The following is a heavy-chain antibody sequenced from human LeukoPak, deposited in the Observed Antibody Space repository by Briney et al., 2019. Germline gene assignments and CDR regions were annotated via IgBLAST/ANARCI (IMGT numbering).Heavy chain of an antibody. J-gene: IGHJ6*03. D-gene: IGHD6-19*01. CDR1: GGSISSYY. CDR3: ARVGADYYYYMDV. CDR2: IYYSGST. Sequence: SETLSLTCTVSGGSISSYYWSWIRQPPGKGLEWIGYIYYSGSTNYNPSPKSRVTISVDTSKNQFSLKLSSVTAADTAVYYCARVGADYYYYMDVWGKGTTVTVSS. V-gene: IGHV4-59*01.